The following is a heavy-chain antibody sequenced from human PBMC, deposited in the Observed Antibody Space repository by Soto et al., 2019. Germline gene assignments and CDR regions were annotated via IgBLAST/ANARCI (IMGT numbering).Heavy chain of an antibody. J-gene: IGHJ4*02. CDR2: ITEDGSDK. V-gene: IGHV3-7*01. CDR3: ARGGYESDY. D-gene: IGHD6-13*01. CDR1: GFTFSTYW. Sequence: EVQLVESGGGLVQPVGSLRLSCAASGFTFSTYWMTWVRQAPGKGLEWVANITEDGSDKNYVDSVKGRFTISRDNAKNSLYLQMNSLRVEDTALYYCARGGYESDYWGQGTLVIVSS.